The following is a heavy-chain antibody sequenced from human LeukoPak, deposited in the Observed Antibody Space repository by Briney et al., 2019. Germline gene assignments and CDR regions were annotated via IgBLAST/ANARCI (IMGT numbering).Heavy chain of an antibody. CDR1: GFTFSSYS. CDR2: ISSSSSTI. J-gene: IGHJ4*02. V-gene: IGHV3-48*01. CDR3: ARDEPGYGEFLLY. Sequence: GGSLRLSCAASGFTFSSYSMNWVRQAPGKGLEWVSYISSSSSTIYYADSVKGRFTISRDNAKNSLYLQMNSLRAEDTAVYYCARDEPGYGEFLLYWGQGTLLTVSS. D-gene: IGHD3-10*01.